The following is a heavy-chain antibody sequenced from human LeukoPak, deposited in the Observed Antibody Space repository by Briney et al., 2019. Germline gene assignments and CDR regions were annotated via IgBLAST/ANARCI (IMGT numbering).Heavy chain of an antibody. V-gene: IGHV4-61*08. J-gene: IGHJ4*02. CDR3: GRETIAATGTSAFFDY. CDR2: IYHSGST. D-gene: IGHD6-13*01. Sequence: SETLSLTCTVSGASVSSSGYYWSWIRQPPGKGLEWIGYIYHSGSTNYNPSLKSRVTISVDTSKNQFSQKLTSMTAADTAVYYCGRETIAATGTSAFFDYWGQGTLVTVSS. CDR1: GASVSSSGYY.